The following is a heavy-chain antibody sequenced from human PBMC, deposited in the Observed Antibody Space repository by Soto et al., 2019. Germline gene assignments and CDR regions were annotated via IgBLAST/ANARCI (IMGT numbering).Heavy chain of an antibody. CDR1: GFTFSSYW. CDR2: IKQDGSEK. D-gene: IGHD4-17*01. J-gene: IGHJ4*02. CDR3: ATQDYGGNNFGY. V-gene: IGHV3-7*01. Sequence: PGRSLRLSCTASGFTFSSYWMSWVRQAPGKGLEWVANIKQDGSEKYYVDSVKGRFTISRDNANNSLYLQMNSLRAEDTAVYYCATQDYGGNNFGYWGQGTLGTVSS.